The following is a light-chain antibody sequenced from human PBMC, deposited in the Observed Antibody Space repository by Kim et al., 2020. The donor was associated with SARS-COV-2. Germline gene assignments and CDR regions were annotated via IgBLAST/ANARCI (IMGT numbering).Light chain of an antibody. V-gene: IGKV1-33*01. Sequence: DIQMTQSPSSLSASAGDSVTISCQASQDINNYLSWYQQKSGKVPTLLISDASTLETGVPSRFSGGGSGTEFTLTISSLQPEDIATYFCQQYDNLISFGQGTRLEIK. CDR2: DAS. CDR3: QQYDNLIS. CDR1: QDINNY. J-gene: IGKJ5*01.